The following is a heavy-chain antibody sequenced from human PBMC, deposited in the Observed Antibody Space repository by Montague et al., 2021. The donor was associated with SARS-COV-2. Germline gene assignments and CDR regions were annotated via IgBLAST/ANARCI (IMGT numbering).Heavy chain of an antibody. V-gene: IGHV4-59*12. CDR2: ISYTGST. J-gene: IGHJ4*02. CDR1: GGSISNFY. D-gene: IGHD1-14*01. Sequence: SETLSLTCTVSGGSISNFYWTWIRSPPGKGLDWIGPISYTGSTNYNPSLKSRVAISVDTSKNQFSLKLTSVTAADTAFYYYARINPTGVDFWGQGTLVTVSS. CDR3: ARINPTGVDF.